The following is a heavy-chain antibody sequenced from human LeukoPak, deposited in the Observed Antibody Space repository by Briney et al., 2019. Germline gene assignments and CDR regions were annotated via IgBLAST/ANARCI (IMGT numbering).Heavy chain of an antibody. Sequence: GGSLRLSCAASGFTFSSYWMHWVRQAPGKGLEWVSAISGSGGSTYYADSVKGRFTISRDNSKNTLYLQMNSLRAEDTAVYYCAKDRKYCSSTSCYPSDWFDPWGQGTLVTVSS. CDR2: ISGSGGST. CDR3: AKDRKYCSSTSCYPSDWFDP. J-gene: IGHJ5*02. CDR1: GFTFSSYW. V-gene: IGHV3-23*01. D-gene: IGHD2-2*01.